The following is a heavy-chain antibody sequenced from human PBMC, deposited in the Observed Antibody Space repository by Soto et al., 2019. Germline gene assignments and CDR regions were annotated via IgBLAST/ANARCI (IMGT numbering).Heavy chain of an antibody. J-gene: IGHJ4*02. CDR1: GFTFSSYA. V-gene: IGHV3-30-3*01. CDR2: ISYDASNK. Sequence: QVQLVESGGGVVQPGRSLRLSCAASGFTFSSYAMHWVRQAPGKGLEWVAVISYDASNKYYADSVKGRFTISRDDSKHTLYLQMNSLRAEDTAVYYCGRGYSSSSAAFDYWGQGTLVTVSS. CDR3: GRGYSSSSAAFDY. D-gene: IGHD6-13*01.